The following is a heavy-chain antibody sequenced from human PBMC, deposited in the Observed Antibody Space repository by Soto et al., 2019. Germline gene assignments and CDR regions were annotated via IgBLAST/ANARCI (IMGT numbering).Heavy chain of an antibody. CDR2: VHSDGTTT. J-gene: IGHJ3*01. V-gene: IGHV3-74*01. D-gene: IGHD3-10*01. Sequence: EVQLVESGGGLVQHGEYLRISCAASGLTFDYYWMHWVRQAPGKGLVWVSRVHSDGTTTTYADSVKGRFTISRDNARNTVSLQMSSLRAEDTAIYYCARGDRGGFDLWGHGTVVTVSS. CDR1: GLTFDYYW. CDR3: ARGDRGGFDL.